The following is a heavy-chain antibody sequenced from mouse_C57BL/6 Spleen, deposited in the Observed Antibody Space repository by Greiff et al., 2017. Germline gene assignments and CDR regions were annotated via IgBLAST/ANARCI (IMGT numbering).Heavy chain of an antibody. Sequence: EVQGVESGEGLVKPGGSLKLSCAASGFTFSSYAMSWVRQTPEKRLEWVAYISSGGDYIYYADTVKGRFTISRDNARNTLYLQMSSLKSEDTAMYYCTRAGGNYDYAMDYWGQGTSVTVSS. CDR1: GFTFSSYA. J-gene: IGHJ4*01. CDR3: TRAGGNYDYAMDY. CDR2: ISSGGDYI. D-gene: IGHD2-1*01. V-gene: IGHV5-9-1*02.